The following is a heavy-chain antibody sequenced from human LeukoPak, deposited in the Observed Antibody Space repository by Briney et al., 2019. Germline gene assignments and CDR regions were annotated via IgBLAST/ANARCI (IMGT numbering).Heavy chain of an antibody. D-gene: IGHD1-26*01. Sequence: GGSLRLSCAASGFTVSSNYMNWVRQAPGKGLEWVSVIYSGGSAYYADSVKGRFTTSRDNSKNTLYLQMSSLRAEDTAVYYCAKDQGGATHFDYWGQGTLVTVSS. J-gene: IGHJ4*02. V-gene: IGHV3-53*01. CDR1: GFTVSSNY. CDR3: AKDQGGATHFDY. CDR2: IYSGGSA.